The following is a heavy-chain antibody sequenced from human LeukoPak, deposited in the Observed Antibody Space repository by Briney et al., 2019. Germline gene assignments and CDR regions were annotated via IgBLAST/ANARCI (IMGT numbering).Heavy chain of an antibody. Sequence: ASVKVSCKASGYTFTNYGITWVRQAPGQGLEWMGWISASNGDTHYSEKFQDRITVTTDTSTSTAYMELRSLRSDDTAVYYCARNPREIFGVAYLDFDYWGQGTLVTVSS. CDR2: ISASNGDT. CDR3: ARNPREIFGVAYLDFDY. V-gene: IGHV1-18*01. J-gene: IGHJ4*02. D-gene: IGHD3-3*01. CDR1: GYTFTNYG.